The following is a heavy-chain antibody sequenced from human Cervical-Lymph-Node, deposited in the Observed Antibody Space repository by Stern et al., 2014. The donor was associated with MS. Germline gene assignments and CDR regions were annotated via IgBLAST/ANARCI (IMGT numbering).Heavy chain of an antibody. D-gene: IGHD2-15*01. J-gene: IGHJ6*02. V-gene: IGHV4-4*02. CDR1: GGSVRSRNW. CDR2: VYHSGST. CDR3: ARGSSGGSGYGMDV. Sequence: VQLVESGPGLVKPSGTLSLTCAVSGGSVRSRNWWHWVRQSPGKGLEWIGKVYHSGSTHYNPPLKSRVIISIDKSKNHLSLNLTSVTAADTAVYYCARGSSGGSGYGMDVWGQGTTIIVSS.